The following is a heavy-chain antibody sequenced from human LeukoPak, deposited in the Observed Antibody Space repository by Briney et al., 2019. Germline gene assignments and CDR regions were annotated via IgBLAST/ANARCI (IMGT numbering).Heavy chain of an antibody. CDR1: GYSFTDYY. Sequence: GASVTVSCKASGYSFTDYYLHWVRQAPGQGLEWMGWINPNSGGTNSAPTFQGRVTMTRDTSISTAYMELRRRRSDDTAVYYCARGPVAVAGYFDCGGQGTLVTVSS. CDR3: ARGPVAVAGYFDC. CDR2: INPNSGGT. D-gene: IGHD6-19*01. J-gene: IGHJ4*02. V-gene: IGHV1-2*02.